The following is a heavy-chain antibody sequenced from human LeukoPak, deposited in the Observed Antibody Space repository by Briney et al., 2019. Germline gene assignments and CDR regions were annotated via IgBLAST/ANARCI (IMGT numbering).Heavy chain of an antibody. Sequence: ASVKVSCKASGYTFTSYDINWVRQATGQGLEWMGWMNPNSGNTGYAQKFQGRVTMTRNTSISTAYMELSSLRSEDTAVYYCASSVQTSWIQLWSASAFDIWGQGTMVTVSS. J-gene: IGHJ3*02. V-gene: IGHV1-8*01. CDR2: MNPNSGNT. CDR3: ASSVQTSWIQLWSASAFDI. D-gene: IGHD5-18*01. CDR1: GYTFTSYD.